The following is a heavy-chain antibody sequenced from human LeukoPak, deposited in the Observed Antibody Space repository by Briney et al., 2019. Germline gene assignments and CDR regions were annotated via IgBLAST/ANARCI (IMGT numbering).Heavy chain of an antibody. Sequence: SETLSLTCTVSSGSISTSNYYWGWVRQPPGKALEWIGNIFYSGSTYYSPSLKSRVTISLDTSRNQFSLKLNSVTAADTAVYYCARDRLLWFGELDFWGLGTLVTVSS. CDR1: SGSISTSNYY. V-gene: IGHV4-39*07. CDR3: ARDRLLWFGELDF. CDR2: IFYSGST. J-gene: IGHJ4*02. D-gene: IGHD3-10*01.